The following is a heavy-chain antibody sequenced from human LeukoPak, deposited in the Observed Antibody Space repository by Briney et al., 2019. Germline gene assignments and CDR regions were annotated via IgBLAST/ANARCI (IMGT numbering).Heavy chain of an antibody. Sequence: PSETLSLTCTVSGGSISSGGYYWSWVRQPAGKGLEWIGRVYTSGLTYYSPSLKSRVTMSVDTSKNQFSLKLNSVTAADTAVYYCARENYHMLSGNVYYHMDVWGKGTTVTVSS. CDR3: ARENYHMLSGNVYYHMDV. CDR2: VYTSGLT. J-gene: IGHJ6*03. CDR1: GGSISSGGYY. D-gene: IGHD1-7*01. V-gene: IGHV4-61*02.